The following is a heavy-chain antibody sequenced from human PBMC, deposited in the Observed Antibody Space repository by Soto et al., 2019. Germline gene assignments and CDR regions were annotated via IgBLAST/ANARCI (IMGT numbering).Heavy chain of an antibody. Sequence: EVQLVESGGDLVQPGGSLRLSCAASGFTLSDHYMDWVRQAPGKGLEWVARTKNKAQSYTIEYAASVKGRFTISRDDSKNSLYLQMNSMNNDDSAGSYCTCWIAARCSWGQGSLVTVSS. CDR2: TKNKAQSYTI. CDR3: TCWIAARCS. J-gene: IGHJ4*02. V-gene: IGHV3-72*01. CDR1: GFTLSDHY. D-gene: IGHD6-6*01.